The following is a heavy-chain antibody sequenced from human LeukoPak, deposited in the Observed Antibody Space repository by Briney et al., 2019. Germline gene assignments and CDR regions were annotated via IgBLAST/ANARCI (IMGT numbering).Heavy chain of an antibody. J-gene: IGHJ4*02. V-gene: IGHV1-46*01. CDR3: ASSSSGWEQRAPFDY. D-gene: IGHD6-19*01. Sequence: GASVKVSCKASGYTFTGYYMHWVRQAPGQGLEWMGIINPSSGSTSYAQNFQGRVTMTRDTSTSTVYMELSSLRSEDTAVYYCASSSSGWEQRAPFDYWGQGTQVTVSS. CDR1: GYTFTGYY. CDR2: INPSSGST.